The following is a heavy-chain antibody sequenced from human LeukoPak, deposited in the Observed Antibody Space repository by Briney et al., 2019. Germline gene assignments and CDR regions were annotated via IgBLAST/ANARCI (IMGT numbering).Heavy chain of an antibody. CDR1: GGSISSGGHF. CDR3: ARDQKWAGCLDS. D-gene: IGHD1-26*01. J-gene: IGHJ5*01. V-gene: IGHV4-31*03. CDR2: INYSGTT. Sequence: SETLSLTCTVSGGSISSGGHFWSWLRQAPGKGLEWIGYINYSGTTYYNPSLNRRAIISVATSKNQFSLKMTSMTVADTAVYFCARDQKWAGCLDSWGQGILGTVSS.